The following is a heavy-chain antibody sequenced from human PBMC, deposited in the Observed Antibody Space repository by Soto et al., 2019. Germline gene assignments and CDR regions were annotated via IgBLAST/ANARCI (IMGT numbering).Heavy chain of an antibody. CDR2: IYYSGST. J-gene: IGHJ4*02. CDR1: GGSISSYY. Sequence: SETLSLTCTVSGGSISSYYWSWIRQSPGKGLEWIGYIYYSGSTNYNPSLKSRVTISVDTSKNQFSLKLSSVTAADTAVYYCARGLAIFGVVTQYYFDYWGQGTLVNVSS. CDR3: ARGLAIFGVVTQYYFDY. V-gene: IGHV4-59*01. D-gene: IGHD3-3*01.